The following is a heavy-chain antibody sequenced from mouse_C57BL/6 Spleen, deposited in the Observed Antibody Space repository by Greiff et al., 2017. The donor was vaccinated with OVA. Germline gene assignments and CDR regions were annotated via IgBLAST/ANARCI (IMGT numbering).Heavy chain of an antibody. CDR2: ISSGSSTI. CDR1: GFTFSDYG. D-gene: IGHD2-4*01. V-gene: IGHV5-17*01. CDR3: ARYRDYAFAY. J-gene: IGHJ3*01. Sequence: EVQWVESGGGLVKPGGSLKLSCAASGFTFSDYGMHWVRQAPEKGLEWVAYISSGSSTIYYADTVKGRFTISRDNAKNTLCLQMTSLRSEDTARYYCARYRDYAFAYRGQGTLVTVSA.